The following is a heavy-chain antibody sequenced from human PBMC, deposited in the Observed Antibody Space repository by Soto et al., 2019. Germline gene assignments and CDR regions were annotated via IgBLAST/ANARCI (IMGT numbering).Heavy chain of an antibody. CDR2: IYWDGDK. CDR1: GFSLSTSGAA. J-gene: IGHJ5*02. CDR3: AHRANMTIFGLIIDNGIWFDP. D-gene: IGHD3-3*01. V-gene: IGHV2-5*02. Sequence: QINLIESGPTLVKPTQTLTLTCTFSGFSLSTSGAAVGWVRQPPGRALEWLALIYWDGDKRYNASLGNRLTITKDTSMYQVVLTLTNVDPADTATYYGAHRANMTIFGLIIDNGIWFDPWGQGTRVIVSS.